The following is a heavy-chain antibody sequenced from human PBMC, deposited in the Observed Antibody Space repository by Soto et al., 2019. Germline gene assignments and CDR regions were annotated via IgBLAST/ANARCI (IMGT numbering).Heavy chain of an antibody. CDR1: GFSLTTSGVG. CDR2: IYWNDDK. J-gene: IGHJ4*02. CDR3: AHRRREGAVTTGFDY. Sequence: QITLKESGPTLVKPTETLTLTCTFSGFSLTTSGVGVGWIRQPPGKALGWLALIYWNDDKPYSPSLKSRLTITKDTSKNQVVLTMTSMDPVDTATYYCAHRRREGAVTTGFDYWGQGTLVTVSS. D-gene: IGHD4-17*01. V-gene: IGHV2-5*01.